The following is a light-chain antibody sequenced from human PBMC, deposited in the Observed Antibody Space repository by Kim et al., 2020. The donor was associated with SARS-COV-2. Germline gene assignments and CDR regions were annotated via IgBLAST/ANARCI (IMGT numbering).Light chain of an antibody. J-gene: IGKJ2*01. V-gene: IGKV3-20*01. CDR1: QMVIRSY. CDR2: GAS. Sequence: LSPGERATLSCRASQMVIRSYLAWYQHNPGQAPRLLIDGASSRATGIPDRFSGSGSGTDFTLTISRLEPEDFAVYYCQQYGSSLYTFGQGTKLEI. CDR3: QQYGSSLYT.